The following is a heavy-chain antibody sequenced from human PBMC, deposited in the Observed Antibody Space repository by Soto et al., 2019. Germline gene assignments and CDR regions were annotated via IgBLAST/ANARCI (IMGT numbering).Heavy chain of an antibody. V-gene: IGHV3-30*18. CDR1: GFTFSSYG. J-gene: IGHJ6*02. CDR2: ISYDGSNK. Sequence: GGSLRLSCAASGFTFSSYGMHWVRQAPGKGLEWGAVISYDGSNKYYADSVKGRFTISRDNSKNTLYLQMNSLRAEDTAVYYCAKAGHYSSSWYGWYYGMDVWGQGTTVTAP. D-gene: IGHD6-13*01. CDR3: AKAGHYSSSWYGWYYGMDV.